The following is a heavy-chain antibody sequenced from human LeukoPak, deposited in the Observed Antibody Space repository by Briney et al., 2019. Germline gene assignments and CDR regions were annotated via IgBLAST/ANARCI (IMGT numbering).Heavy chain of an antibody. CDR2: MNPNSGNT. CDR1: GYTFTSYD. V-gene: IGHV1-8*01. CDR3: ATRPSSSTPYYYYYMDV. J-gene: IGHJ6*03. Sequence: ASVKVSCKASGYTFTSYDINWVRQATGQGLEWMGWMNPNSGNTGYAQKFQGRVTMTRNTSISTAYMELSSLRSEDTAVYYCATRPSSSTPYYYYYMDVWGKGTTVTVSS. D-gene: IGHD6-13*01.